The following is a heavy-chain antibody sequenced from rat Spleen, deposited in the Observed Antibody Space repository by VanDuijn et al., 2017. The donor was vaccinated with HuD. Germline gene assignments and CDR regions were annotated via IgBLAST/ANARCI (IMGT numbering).Heavy chain of an antibody. J-gene: IGHJ3*01. Sequence: EVQLAESGGGLVQPGRSLKLSCAASGFTFSDYYMAWVRQAPKKGLEWVASISYEGSTTYYGDSVKGRVTISRDNAKSTLYLEMNSLRSDDTATYFCARPLALNWFAYWGQGTLVTVSS. CDR2: ISYEGSTT. CDR1: GFTFSDYY. D-gene: IGHD3-2*01. V-gene: IGHV5-22*01. CDR3: ARPLALNWFAY.